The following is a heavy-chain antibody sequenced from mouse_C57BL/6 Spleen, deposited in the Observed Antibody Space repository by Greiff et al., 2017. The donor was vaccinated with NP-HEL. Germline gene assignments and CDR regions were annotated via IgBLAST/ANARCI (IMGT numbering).Heavy chain of an antibody. J-gene: IGHJ2*01. D-gene: IGHD1-1*01. CDR1: GYAFSSSW. Sequence: QVHVKQSGPELVKPGASVKISCKASGYAFSSSWMNWVKQRPGKGLEWIGRIYPGDGDTNYNGKFKGKATLTADKSSSTAYMQLSSLTSEDSAVYFCARSDYGSSRGYFDYWGQGTTLTVSS. V-gene: IGHV1-82*01. CDR2: IYPGDGDT. CDR3: ARSDYGSSRGYFDY.